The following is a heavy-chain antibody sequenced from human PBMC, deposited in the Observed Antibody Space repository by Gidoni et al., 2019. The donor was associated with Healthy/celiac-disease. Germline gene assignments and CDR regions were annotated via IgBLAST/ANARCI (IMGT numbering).Heavy chain of an antibody. Sequence: WIRQPPGKGLEWIGSIYYSGSTYYNPSLKSRVTISVDTSKNQFSLKLSSVTAADTAVYYCARHNSGYDYSWISDYYFDYWGQGTLVTVSS. J-gene: IGHJ4*02. CDR2: IYYSGST. CDR3: ARHNSGYDYSWISDYYFDY. V-gene: IGHV4-39*01. D-gene: IGHD5-12*01.